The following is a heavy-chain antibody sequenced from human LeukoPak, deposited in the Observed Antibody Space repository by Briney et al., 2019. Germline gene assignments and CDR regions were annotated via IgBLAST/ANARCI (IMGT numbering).Heavy chain of an antibody. CDR2: IIPIFGTA. D-gene: IGHD1-26*01. J-gene: IGHJ6*03. CDR3: ASGRSYYANYYYYYMDV. CDR1: GGTFSSYA. V-gene: IGHV1-69*05. Sequence: ASVKVSCKASGGTFSSYAISWVRQAPGQGLEWMGGIIPIFGTANYAQKFQGRVTITTDESTSTAYMELSSLRSEDTAVYYCASGRSYYANYYYYYMDVWGKGTTVTVSS.